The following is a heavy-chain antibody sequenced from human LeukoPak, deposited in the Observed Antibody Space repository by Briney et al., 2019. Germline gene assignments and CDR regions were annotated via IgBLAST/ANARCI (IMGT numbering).Heavy chain of an antibody. Sequence: ASVKVSCKASGYTFTSYDINWVRQATGQGLEWMGWMYPNSGNTGYAQKFQGRVTMTRNTSISTAYMELSSLRSEDTAVYYCARVAYYYDSSGYYSHFDYWGQGTLVTVSS. CDR3: ARVAYYYDSSGYYSHFDY. V-gene: IGHV1-8*01. CDR1: GYTFTSYD. D-gene: IGHD3-22*01. CDR2: MYPNSGNT. J-gene: IGHJ4*02.